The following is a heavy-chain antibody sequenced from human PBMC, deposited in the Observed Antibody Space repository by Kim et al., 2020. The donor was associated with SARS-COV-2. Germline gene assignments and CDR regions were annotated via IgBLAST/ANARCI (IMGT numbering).Heavy chain of an antibody. J-gene: IGHJ4*02. CDR1: GYTFTGYG. CDR3: ARVRLGELSLEGCRDDY. D-gene: IGHD3-16*02. V-gene: IGHV1-18*04. CDR2: ISAYNGNT. Sequence: ASVKVSCKASGYTFTGYGISWVRQAPGQGLEWMGWISAYNGNTNYAQKLQGRVTMTTDTSTSTAYMELRSLRSDDTAVYYCARVRLGELSLEGCRDDYWGQGTLVTVSS.